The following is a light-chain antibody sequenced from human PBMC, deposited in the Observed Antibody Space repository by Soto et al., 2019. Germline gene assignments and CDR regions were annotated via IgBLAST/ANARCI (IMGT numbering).Light chain of an antibody. Sequence: EIVLTQSPGTLSLSLGERATLSCRASQSVTSSYLAWYQHKPGQAPRLLIYAASSRATGIPDRFIGSGSGTDFTLTISRLEPDDSAVYYCHHYDSSPPYTFGQGTKLEIK. CDR3: HHYDSSPPYT. CDR1: QSVTSSY. V-gene: IGKV3-20*01. CDR2: AAS. J-gene: IGKJ2*01.